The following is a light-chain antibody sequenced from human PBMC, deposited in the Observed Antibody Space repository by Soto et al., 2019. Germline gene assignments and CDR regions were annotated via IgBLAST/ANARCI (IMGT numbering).Light chain of an antibody. CDR2: EDN. CDR1: SGSIATDY. CDR3: TSFTSSSTWV. J-gene: IGLJ3*02. Sequence: NFMLTQPHSVSESPGKTVTISCTRSSGSIATDYVQWFHQRPGSAPTTVIYEDNQRPSGVPDRFSGSIDISSNSASLTISGLKTEDEGDYYCTSFTSSSTWVFGGGTKLTVL. V-gene: IGLV6-57*03.